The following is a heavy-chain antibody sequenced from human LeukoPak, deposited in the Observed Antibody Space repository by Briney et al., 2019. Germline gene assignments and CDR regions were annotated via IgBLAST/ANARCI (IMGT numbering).Heavy chain of an antibody. V-gene: IGHV4-61*01. Sequence: SETLSLTCTVSGXSVSSGSDDWNWFRQPPGKGLEWIGKIYNSGSTNYNPSLKSRVTISADTSKNQFSLKLSSVTAADTAVYYCARGPTVTTDYWGQGTLVTVSS. CDR2: IYNSGST. D-gene: IGHD4-17*01. CDR1: GXSVSSGSDD. CDR3: ARGPTVTTDY. J-gene: IGHJ4*02.